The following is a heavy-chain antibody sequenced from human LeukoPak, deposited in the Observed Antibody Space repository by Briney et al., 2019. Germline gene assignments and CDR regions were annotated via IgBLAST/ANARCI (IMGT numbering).Heavy chain of an antibody. D-gene: IGHD5-12*01. Sequence: SGGSLRLSCTSSGFTFGDYAMGWVRQAPGKGLEWLGFVRTKLFGATTQHAPSVKGRFTMSRDDSKSIAYLQMNGLRTEDTAVFFCIRLGGSGHDRFDSWGQGTLVTVSS. J-gene: IGHJ4*02. CDR1: GFTFGDYA. V-gene: IGHV3-49*04. CDR3: IRLGGSGHDRFDS. CDR2: VRTKLFGATT.